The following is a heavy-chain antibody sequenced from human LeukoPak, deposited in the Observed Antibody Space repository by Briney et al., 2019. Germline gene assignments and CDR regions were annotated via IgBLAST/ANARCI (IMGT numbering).Heavy chain of an antibody. D-gene: IGHD2-2*01. J-gene: IGHJ4*02. CDR3: AKDRPCTTCSPSDY. CDR1: GFTFGGYS. Sequence: SGGPLRLSCAASGFTFGGYSMSWVRQAPGKGLEWVSSISSNGAATYYADSVKGRFTISRDNSKNTLYLQMNSLRAEDTAVYYCAKDRPCTTCSPSDYWGQGTLVTVSS. CDR2: ISSNGAAT. V-gene: IGHV3-23*01.